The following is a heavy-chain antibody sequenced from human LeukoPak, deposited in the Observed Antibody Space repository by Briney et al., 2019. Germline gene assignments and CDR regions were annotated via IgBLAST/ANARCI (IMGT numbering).Heavy chain of an antibody. CDR1: GYGFTTYW. CDR2: VHPGDSAT. V-gene: IGHV5-51*01. D-gene: IGHD3-16*01. Sequence: GESLKISCKGSGYGFTTYWIGWVRQMPGKGLEWMGSVHPGDSATRYSTSFPGQVTISADKSIITAYLQWSSLKASDTAMYYCARHSGTYVFEYWGQGGLVTVSS. CDR3: ARHSGTYVFEY. J-gene: IGHJ4*02.